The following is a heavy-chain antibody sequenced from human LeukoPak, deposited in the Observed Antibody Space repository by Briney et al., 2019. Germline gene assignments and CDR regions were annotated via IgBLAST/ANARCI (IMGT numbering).Heavy chain of an antibody. CDR1: GFTFSSCG. V-gene: IGHV3-30*18. D-gene: IGHD3-10*01. J-gene: IGHJ4*02. Sequence: GGSLRLSCAASGFTFSSCGMHWVRQAPGKGLEWVAVISYDGSNKYYADSVKGRFTISRDNSKNTLYLQMNSLRAEDTAVYYCAKLFHSGVDYWGQGTLVTVSS. CDR3: AKLFHSGVDY. CDR2: ISYDGSNK.